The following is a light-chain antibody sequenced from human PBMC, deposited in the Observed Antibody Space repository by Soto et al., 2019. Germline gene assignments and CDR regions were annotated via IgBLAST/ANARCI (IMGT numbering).Light chain of an antibody. CDR3: QSWGGGVHWV. V-gene: IGLV4-69*01. J-gene: IGLJ3*02. CDR2: VNSDGSH. CDR1: SGHSTYA. Sequence: QLVLSQSPSASASLGASVKFTCSLTSGHSTYAVAWHQQPPQKGPRFLMIVNSDGSHTKGDGIPDRFSGSSSGADRYLTISSLQSEDEGDYYCQSWGGGVHWVFGGGTKVTVL.